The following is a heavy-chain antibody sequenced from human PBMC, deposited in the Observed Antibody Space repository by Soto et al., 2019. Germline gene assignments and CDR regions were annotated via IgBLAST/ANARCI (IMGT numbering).Heavy chain of an antibody. D-gene: IGHD2-2*01. J-gene: IGHJ5*02. V-gene: IGHV4-59*01. CDR2: IYYSGST. Sequence: SETMPLHCTVLDRYIRSYYWSWIRQPTRTGLEWIGYIYYSGSTNYNPSLKSRVTISVDTSKNQFSLKLSSVTAADTAVYYCARGNGPPAAMYWFDPWGQGTLVTVSS. CDR3: ARGNGPPAAMYWFDP. CDR1: DRYIRSYY.